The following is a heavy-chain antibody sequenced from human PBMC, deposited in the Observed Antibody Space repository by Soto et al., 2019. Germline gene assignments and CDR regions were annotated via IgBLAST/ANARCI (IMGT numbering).Heavy chain of an antibody. CDR3: ARDYGDYGDY. V-gene: IGHV1-69*13. J-gene: IGHJ4*02. D-gene: IGHD4-17*01. CDR2: IIPIFGTA. Sequence: AASVKVSCKASGGTFSSYAISWVRQAPGQGLEWMGGIIPIFGTANYAQKFQGRVTITADESTSTAYMELSSLRSEDAAVYYCARDYGDYGDYWGQGTLVTVSS. CDR1: GGTFSSYA.